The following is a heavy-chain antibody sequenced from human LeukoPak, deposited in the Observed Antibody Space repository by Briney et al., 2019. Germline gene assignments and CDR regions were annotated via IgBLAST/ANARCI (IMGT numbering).Heavy chain of an antibody. J-gene: IGHJ4*02. CDR1: GFRFNTFW. CDR3: ARRSVAGSLDY. V-gene: IGHV3-7*01. CDR2: IKEDGDEK. D-gene: IGHD6-19*01. Sequence: GGSLRLSCAASGFRFNTFWMSWVRQAPGKGLEWVANIKEDGDEKYYVDSVKGRFTISRDNAENSLYLQMNSLRADDTAVYYCARRSVAGSLDYWGQGTLVTVSS.